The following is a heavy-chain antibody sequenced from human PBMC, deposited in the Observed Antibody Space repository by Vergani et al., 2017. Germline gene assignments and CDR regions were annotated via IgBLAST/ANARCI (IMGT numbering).Heavy chain of an antibody. CDR2: ISWNSGST. J-gene: IGHJ4*02. CDR1: GFTFDDYA. CDR3: AKDLRSWLSKGFDY. Sequence: EVQLVESGGGLVQPGRSLRLSCAASGFTFDDYAMHWVRQAPGKGLEWVSGISWNSGSTYYADSVKGRFTISRDNSMNTLYLQMNSLRAEDTAVYYCAKDLRSWLSKGFDYWGQGTLVTVSS. D-gene: IGHD5-12*01. V-gene: IGHV3-9*01.